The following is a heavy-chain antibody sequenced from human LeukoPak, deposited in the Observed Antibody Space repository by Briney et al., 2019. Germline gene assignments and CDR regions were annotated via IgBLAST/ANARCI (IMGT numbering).Heavy chain of an antibody. D-gene: IGHD6-13*01. V-gene: IGHV5-51*01. CDR2: IYPGDSDT. CDR3: ARLKAATGLLIFDY. J-gene: IGHJ4*02. CDR1: GYSFTNYW. Sequence: GESLKISCKGSGYSFTNYWIGWVRQMPGKGLEWMGIIYPGDSDTRYSPSLQGQVTISADKSISTAYLQWSSLKASDTAMYYCARLKAATGLLIFDYWGQGTLVTVSS.